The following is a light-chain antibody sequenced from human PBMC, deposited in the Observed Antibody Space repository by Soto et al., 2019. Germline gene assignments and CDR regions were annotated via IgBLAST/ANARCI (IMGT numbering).Light chain of an antibody. CDR1: SSDVGSYKS. CDR3: SSYTSRSTWV. J-gene: IGLJ3*02. Sequence: QSALTQPASVSGSPGQSITISCTGTSSDVGSYKSVSWYQQHPGKAPKLMIYEVSNQPSGVSNRFSGSKSGNTASLTISGLQAEDEADYYCSSYTSRSTWVFGGGTQLTVL. CDR2: EVS. V-gene: IGLV2-14*01.